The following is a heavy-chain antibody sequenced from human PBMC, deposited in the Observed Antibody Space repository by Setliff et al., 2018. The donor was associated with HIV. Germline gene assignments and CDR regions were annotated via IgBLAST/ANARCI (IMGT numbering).Heavy chain of an antibody. CDR1: GYSISSGYC. CDR2: IIHIGST. J-gene: IGHJ4*02. D-gene: IGHD2-15*01. V-gene: IGHV4-38-2*02. CDR3: ARATATWLVDN. Sequence: SETLSLTCTVSGYSISSGYCWGFIRQPPGKGLEWIGEIIHIGSTNYNPSLKSRLTISVDAAKNQFSLKLSSVTTADTAVYYCARATATWLVDNWGQGTLVTVSS.